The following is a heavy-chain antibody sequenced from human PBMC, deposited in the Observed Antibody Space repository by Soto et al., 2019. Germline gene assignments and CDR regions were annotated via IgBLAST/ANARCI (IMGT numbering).Heavy chain of an antibody. CDR2: INHSGST. CDR1: GGSFSGYY. V-gene: IGHV4-34*01. J-gene: IGHJ6*02. D-gene: IGHD3-10*01. Sequence: PSETLSLTCAVYGGSFSGYYWSWIRQPPGKGLEWIGEINHSGSTNYNPSLKRRVTISVDTSKNQFSLKLSSVTAADTAVYYCARVSGIYYYDMDVWGQGTTVTVSS. CDR3: ARVSGIYYYDMDV.